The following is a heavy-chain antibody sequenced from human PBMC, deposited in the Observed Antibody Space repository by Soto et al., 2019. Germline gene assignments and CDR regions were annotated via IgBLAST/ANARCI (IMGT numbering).Heavy chain of an antibody. Sequence: GGSLRLSCAASGFTFSSYAMSWVRQAPGKGLEWVSAISGSGGSTYYADSVKGRFTISRDNSKNTLYLQMNSLRAEDTAVYYCAKWEVDCSSTSCYISWFDPWGQGTLVTVSS. CDR2: ISGSGGST. V-gene: IGHV3-23*01. CDR1: GFTFSSYA. CDR3: AKWEVDCSSTSCYISWFDP. J-gene: IGHJ5*02. D-gene: IGHD2-2*02.